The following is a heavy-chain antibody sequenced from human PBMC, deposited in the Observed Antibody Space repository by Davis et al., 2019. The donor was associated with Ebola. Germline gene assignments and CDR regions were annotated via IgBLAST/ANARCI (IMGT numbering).Heavy chain of an antibody. D-gene: IGHD3-22*01. J-gene: IGHJ6*04. CDR1: GFIFDDCA. V-gene: IGHV3-9*01. CDR3: AREGASSSGYSQYYYYYGMDV. CDR2: ISRNRGTI. Sequence: SLKISCAASGFIFDDCAMHWVRQAPGKGLEWVSGISRNRGTIAYADSVKGRFTISRDNAKNSLYLQMNSLRAEDTAVYYCAREGASSSGYSQYYYYYGMDVWGKGTTVTVSS.